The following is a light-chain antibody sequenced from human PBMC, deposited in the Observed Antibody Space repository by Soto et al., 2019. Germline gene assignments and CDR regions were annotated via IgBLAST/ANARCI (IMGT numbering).Light chain of an antibody. CDR3: QQRSNWPPKIT. J-gene: IGKJ5*01. CDR2: DAS. Sequence: EVVLTQSPDTLSLPPGERATLSCRASQSISSYLAWYQQKPGQAPRLLIYDASSRATGIPARFSGSGSGTDFTLTISSLEPEDFAVYYCQQRSNWPPKITFGQGTRLEIK. V-gene: IGKV3-11*01. CDR1: QSISSY.